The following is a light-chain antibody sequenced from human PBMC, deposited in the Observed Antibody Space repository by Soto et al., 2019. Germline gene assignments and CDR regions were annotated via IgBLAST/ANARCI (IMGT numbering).Light chain of an antibody. CDR1: QSISSN. J-gene: IGKJ1*01. V-gene: IGKV3-15*01. CDR3: QQYNNCPPVT. CDR2: GAS. Sequence: EIVMTQSPATLSVSPGESATLSCRASQSISSNLAWYQHKPGQAPRLLIYGASTRATDIAARFSGSGSGTEFTLTISSLQSEDFAVYYCQQYNNCPPVTFGQGTKVEIK.